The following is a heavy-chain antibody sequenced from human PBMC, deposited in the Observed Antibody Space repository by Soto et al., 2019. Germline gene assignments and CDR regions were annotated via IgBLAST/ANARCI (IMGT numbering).Heavy chain of an antibody. Sequence: QVQLVQSGAEVKKPGASVKVSCKASGYTFISYGISWVRQAPGHGLEWMGWISAYNGDTNYAQKLQGRVTMTTDTSTSTAYMELRSLRSDDTAVYYCARYQCSSSSCYTFFFDYWGQGTLVTVSS. CDR3: ARYQCSSSSCYTFFFDY. CDR2: ISAYNGDT. J-gene: IGHJ4*02. V-gene: IGHV1-18*04. CDR1: GYTFISYG. D-gene: IGHD2-2*02.